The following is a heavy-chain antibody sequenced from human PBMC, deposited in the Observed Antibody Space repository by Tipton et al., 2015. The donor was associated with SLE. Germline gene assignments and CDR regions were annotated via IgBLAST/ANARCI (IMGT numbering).Heavy chain of an antibody. CDR1: GFTFRGYN. CDR3: ARIWGPEWYFDL. J-gene: IGHJ2*01. D-gene: IGHD7-27*01. Sequence: SLRLSCVASGFTFRGYNMKWVRQSPGKGLEWVASISRSSGYIYYADSVKGRFTVSRDNAKNSLYLQLNSLRAEDTAVYYCARIWGPEWYFDLWGRGTLVTVSS. V-gene: IGHV3-21*01. CDR2: ISRSSGYI.